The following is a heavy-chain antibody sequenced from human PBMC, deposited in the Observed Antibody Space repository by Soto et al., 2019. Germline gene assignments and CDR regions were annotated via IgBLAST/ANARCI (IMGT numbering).Heavy chain of an antibody. J-gene: IGHJ4*02. D-gene: IGHD3-22*01. CDR1: GYTFTSYG. V-gene: IGHV1-18*01. Sequence: VKVSCKASGYTFTSYGISWVRQAPGQGLEWMGWISAYNGNTNYAQKLQGRVTMTTDTSTSTAYMELRSLRSDDTAVYYCARARSHPDSSGYYYYYWGQGTLVTVSS. CDR2: ISAYNGNT. CDR3: ARARSHPDSSGYYYYY.